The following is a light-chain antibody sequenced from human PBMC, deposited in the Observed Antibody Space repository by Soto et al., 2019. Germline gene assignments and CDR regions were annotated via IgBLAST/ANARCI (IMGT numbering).Light chain of an antibody. CDR1: ALPNQY. J-gene: IGLJ1*01. CDR2: KGS. CDR3: QSADSSGSYYV. V-gene: IGLV3-25*02. Sequence: SYELTQPPSVSVSPGQTARITCSGDALPNQYAYWYQQRPGQAPVLVIYKGSERPSGIPERFSGSSSGTTVTLTISGAQAEDEADYYCQSADSSGSYYVFGTGTQLTVL.